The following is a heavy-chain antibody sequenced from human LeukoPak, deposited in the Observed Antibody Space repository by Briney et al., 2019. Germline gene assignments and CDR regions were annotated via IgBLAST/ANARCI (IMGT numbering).Heavy chain of an antibody. CDR1: GFTLDDYG. V-gene: IGHV3-20*04. J-gene: IGHJ4*02. CDR2: INWNGGST. D-gene: IGHD3-10*01. CDR3: AKSVAGSGSPRFDY. Sequence: GGSLRLSCAASGFTLDDYGMSWVRQAPGKGLEWVSGINWNGGSTGYADSVKGRFTISRDNAKNSLYLQMNSLRDEDTAVYYCAKSVAGSGSPRFDYWGQGTLVTVSS.